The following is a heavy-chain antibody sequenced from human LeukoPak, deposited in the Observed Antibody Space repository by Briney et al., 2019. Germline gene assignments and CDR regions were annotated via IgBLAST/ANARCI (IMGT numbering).Heavy chain of an antibody. CDR1: GFTFTNFG. Sequence: ASVKVSCKASGFTFTNFGITWVRQAPGQGLEWMGWISAYNGDTKNARRFQGRVTMTTDTSTTTAYMELRSLRSDDTAIYFCARDPSNTSGRYAYFDSWGQGTLVTVSS. CDR3: ARDPSNTSGRYAYFDS. CDR2: ISAYNGDT. D-gene: IGHD6-19*01. J-gene: IGHJ4*02. V-gene: IGHV1-18*01.